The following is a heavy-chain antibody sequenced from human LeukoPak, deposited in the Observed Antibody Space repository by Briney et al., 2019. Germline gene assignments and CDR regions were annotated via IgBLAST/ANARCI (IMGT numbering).Heavy chain of an antibody. CDR3: AKVGLTPNCSGGSCYSGVDYYYYMDV. D-gene: IGHD2-15*01. CDR2: IRYDGNNK. J-gene: IGHJ6*03. V-gene: IGHV3-30*02. CDR1: GFNFNNYG. Sequence: GGSLRLSCAASGFNFNNYGMHWVRQAPGKGLEWVAFIRYDGNNKYYADSVKGRFTVSRDNSKNTLYLQMNSLRAEDTAVYYCAKVGLTPNCSGGSCYSGVDYYYYMDVWGKGTTVTISS.